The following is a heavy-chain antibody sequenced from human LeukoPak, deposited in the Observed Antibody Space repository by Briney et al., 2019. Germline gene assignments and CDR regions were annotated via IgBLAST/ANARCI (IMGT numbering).Heavy chain of an antibody. CDR2: ISSDGTTT. CDR1: GFTFSSYA. Sequence: GGSLRLSCAASGFTFSSYAMSWVRQPPGEGLVWVSRISSDGTTTTYADFVKGRFTISRDNAKNTLYLEMNSLRAEDTAVYYCARGYYYDSSAYGPFGAYWGQGTLVTVSS. CDR3: ARGYYYDSSAYGPFGAY. J-gene: IGHJ4*02. D-gene: IGHD3-22*01. V-gene: IGHV3-74*01.